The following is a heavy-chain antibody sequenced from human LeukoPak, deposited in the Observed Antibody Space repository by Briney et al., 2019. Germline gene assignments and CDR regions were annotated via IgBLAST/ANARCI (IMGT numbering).Heavy chain of an antibody. V-gene: IGHV4-61*08. D-gene: IGHD5-18*01. CDR2: IYYSGST. J-gene: IGHJ3*02. Sequence: SETLSLTCTVSGGSISSGDYYWSWIRQPPGKGLEWIGYIYYSGSTNYNPSLKSRVTISVDTSKNQFSLKLSSVTAADTAVYYCARDRDERKGYSYGYGVSAFDIWGQGTMVTVSS. CDR3: ARDRDERKGYSYGYGVSAFDI. CDR1: GGSISSGDYY.